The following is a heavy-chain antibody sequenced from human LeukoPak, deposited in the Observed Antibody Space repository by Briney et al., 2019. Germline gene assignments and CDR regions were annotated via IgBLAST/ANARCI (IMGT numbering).Heavy chain of an antibody. V-gene: IGHV4-30-2*01. J-gene: IGHJ4*02. CDR3: ARGTNYGSGTYHY. CDR1: GGSISSGGYS. D-gene: IGHD3-10*01. CDR2: IYHSGST. Sequence: SETLSLTCAVSGGSISSGGYSWSWIRQPPGKGLEWIGYIYHSGSTYYNPSLKSRVTISVDTSRNQFSLKLSSVTAADTAVYYCARGTNYGSGTYHYWGQGTLVTVSS.